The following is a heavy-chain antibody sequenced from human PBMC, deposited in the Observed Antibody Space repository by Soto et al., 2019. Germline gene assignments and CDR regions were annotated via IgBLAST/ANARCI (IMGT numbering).Heavy chain of an antibody. J-gene: IGHJ4*02. Sequence: PSETLSLTCTVSGGSISRRGYFWSWIRQHPGKGLEWIGYIYDSGSTYYNPSLKSRVSLSVDTSKNQFSLNLTSVTAADTVMYYCARSSRSYFDYWGQGTLVTVS. CDR2: IYDSGST. CDR1: GGSISRRGYF. CDR3: ARSSRSYFDY. V-gene: IGHV4-31*03.